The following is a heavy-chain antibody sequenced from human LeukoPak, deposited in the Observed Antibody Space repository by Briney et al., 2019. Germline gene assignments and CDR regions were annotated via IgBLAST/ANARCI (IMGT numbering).Heavy chain of an antibody. CDR2: ISYDGSNK. CDR1: GFTFSSHA. D-gene: IGHD2-21*02. J-gene: IGHJ4*02. V-gene: IGHV3-30-3*01. Sequence: GRSLRLSCAASGFTFSSHAMHWVRQAPDKGLEWVGVISYDGSNKYYGDSAKGRFTITRDNSKNTLYVQMNSLRVEDTAVYYCARNPGRTLVVVTAVDYWGQGTLVTVSS. CDR3: ARNPGRTLVVVTAVDY.